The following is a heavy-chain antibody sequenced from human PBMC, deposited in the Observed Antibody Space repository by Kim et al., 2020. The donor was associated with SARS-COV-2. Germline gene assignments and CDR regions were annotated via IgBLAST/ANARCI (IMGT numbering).Heavy chain of an antibody. J-gene: IGHJ4*02. CDR1: GFNFNSYA. V-gene: IGHV3-23*01. D-gene: IGHD2-15*01. Sequence: GGSLRLSCTASGFNFNSYAMNWVRQAPGKGLEWVSGITGSGGSTYYADSVKGRFTISRDNSKNTLYLQMNSLRAEDAAVYYCAKDLGYCSSGTCYSRSYGGTDYWGQGTLVTVSS. CDR2: ITGSGGST. CDR3: AKDLGYCSSGTCYSRSYGGTDY.